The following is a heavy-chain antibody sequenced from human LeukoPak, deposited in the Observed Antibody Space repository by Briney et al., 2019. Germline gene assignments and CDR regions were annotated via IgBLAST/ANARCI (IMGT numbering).Heavy chain of an antibody. CDR3: ARALYSNPGGNNWFDP. CDR1: GFTFSDYY. D-gene: IGHD4-11*01. CDR2: ISSGGSTI. V-gene: IGHV3-11*04. J-gene: IGHJ5*02. Sequence: GGSLRLSCAASGFTFSDYYMSWIRQAPGKGLEWVSYISSGGSTIYYADSVKGRFTISRDNAKNSLYLQMNSLRAEDTAVYYCARALYSNPGGNNWFDPWGQGTLVTVSS.